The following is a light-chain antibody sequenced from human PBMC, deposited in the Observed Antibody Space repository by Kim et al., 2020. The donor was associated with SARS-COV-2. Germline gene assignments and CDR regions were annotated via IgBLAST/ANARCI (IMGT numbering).Light chain of an antibody. CDR2: END. CDR3: ATWDDRLNGWV. J-gene: IGLJ3*02. V-gene: IGLV1-36*01. CDR1: SSNIGNNA. Sequence: QSVLTQPPSVSGAPRQRVTISCSGSSSNIGNNAVNWYQQLPGKSPKLLMYENDLLPSGVSDRFSGSKSGTSASLAISGLQSEDEADYYCATWDDRLNGWVFGGGTQLTVL.